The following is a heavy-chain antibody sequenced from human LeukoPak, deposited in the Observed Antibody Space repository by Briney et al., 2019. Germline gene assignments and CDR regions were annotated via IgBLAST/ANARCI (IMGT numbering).Heavy chain of an antibody. D-gene: IGHD3-10*01. J-gene: IGHJ4*02. CDR2: IYISGSP. CDR1: GGSISSYY. V-gene: IGHV4-4*07. Sequence: PSETLSPTCTVSGGSISSYYWSWIRQPAGKGLEWIGRIYISGSPNYNPSLKSRVTISVDKSKNQFSLKLSSVTAADTAVYYCARDLADFGGVITYFDYWGQGTLVTVSS. CDR3: ARDLADFGGVITYFDY.